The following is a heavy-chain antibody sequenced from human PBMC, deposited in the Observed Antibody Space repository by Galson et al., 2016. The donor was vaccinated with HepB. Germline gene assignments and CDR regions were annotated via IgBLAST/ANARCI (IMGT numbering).Heavy chain of an antibody. CDR2: ITNDGGT. Sequence: SLRLSCAASGFTFSSYWIHWVRQAPGKGLVWVSRITNDGGTSVADSVKGRFTVSRDNAKNTVYLQMTTLRVEDTAVYFCARDKGADTPFDYWSQGSRVTVAS. V-gene: IGHV3-74*01. CDR1: GFTFSSYW. CDR3: ARDKGADTPFDY. D-gene: IGHD3-16*01. J-gene: IGHJ4*02.